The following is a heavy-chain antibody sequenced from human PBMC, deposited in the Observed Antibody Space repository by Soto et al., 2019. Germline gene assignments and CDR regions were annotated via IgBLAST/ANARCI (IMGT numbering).Heavy chain of an antibody. CDR3: ASEVGALKRSAFDI. J-gene: IGHJ3*02. CDR2: IIPIFGTA. Sequence: SVKVSCKASGGTFSIYAISWVRQAPGQGLEWMGGIIPIFGTANYAQKFQGRVTITADESTSTAYMELSSLRSEDTAVYYCASEVGALKRSAFDIWGQGTMVTVSS. D-gene: IGHD1-26*01. V-gene: IGHV1-69*13. CDR1: GGTFSIYA.